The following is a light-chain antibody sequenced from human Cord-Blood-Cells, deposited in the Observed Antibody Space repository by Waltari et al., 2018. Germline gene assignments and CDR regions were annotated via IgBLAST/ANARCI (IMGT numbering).Light chain of an antibody. J-gene: IGKJ4*01. CDR2: DAS. CDR3: QQYDNLSLT. V-gene: IGKV1-33*01. CDR1: QDISNY. Sequence: DIQMTQSPSSLSASVGDRVTTTCQASQDISNYLNWYQQKPGKAPKLLIYDASNLETGVPSRFSGSGSGTDFTFTISSLQPEDIATYYCQQYDNLSLTFGGGTKVEIK.